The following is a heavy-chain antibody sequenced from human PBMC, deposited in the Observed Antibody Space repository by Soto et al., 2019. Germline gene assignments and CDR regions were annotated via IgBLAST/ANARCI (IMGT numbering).Heavy chain of an antibody. Sequence: GASVKVSCKVSGYTLTELSMHWVRQAPGKGLEWMGGFDPEDGETIYAQKFQGRVTMTEDTSTDTAYMELSSLRSEDTAVYYCATVLVGDIVVVPAPNQDWFDPWGQGTLVTVSS. CDR1: GYTLTELS. J-gene: IGHJ5*02. CDR3: ATVLVGDIVVVPAPNQDWFDP. D-gene: IGHD2-2*01. V-gene: IGHV1-24*01. CDR2: FDPEDGET.